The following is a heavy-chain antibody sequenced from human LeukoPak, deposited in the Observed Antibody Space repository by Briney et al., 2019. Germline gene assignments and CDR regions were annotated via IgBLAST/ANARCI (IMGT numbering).Heavy chain of an antibody. CDR2: ISSSGSTI. V-gene: IGHV3-48*03. D-gene: IGHD3-10*02. CDR3: EEIGITMIGGV. CDR1: GFTFSSYE. Sequence: GGSLRLSCSASGFTFSSYEMNWVRQPPGKGLGRVSYISSSGSTIYYADPVKGRFTSFRDNAKNSLYLQMKSRRADDTAVSYCEEIGITMIGGVWGKGTTVTISS. J-gene: IGHJ6*04.